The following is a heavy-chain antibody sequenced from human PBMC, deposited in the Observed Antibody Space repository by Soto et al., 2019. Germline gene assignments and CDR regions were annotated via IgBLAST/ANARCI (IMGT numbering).Heavy chain of an antibody. CDR2: IGTAGDT. J-gene: IGHJ4*02. D-gene: IGHD6-13*01. CDR3: ARAYSSSWDYFDY. Sequence: EVQLVESGGGLVQPGGSLRLSCAASGFTFSNYDMHWVRQATGKGLEWVSGIGTAGDTYYPGSVKGRFTISRENAKNSFYLQMNSLRAGDTAVYYCARAYSSSWDYFDYWGQGTLVTVSS. V-gene: IGHV3-13*04. CDR1: GFTFSNYD.